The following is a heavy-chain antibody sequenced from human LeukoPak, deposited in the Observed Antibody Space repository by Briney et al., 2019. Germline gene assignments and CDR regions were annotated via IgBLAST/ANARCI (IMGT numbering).Heavy chain of an antibody. D-gene: IGHD6-13*01. Sequence: SGGSLRLSCAASGFTFSSYAMSWVRQAPGKGLECVSAISVSGGTTNYADSVKGRFTISRDNSKNTLYLQMNSLRAEDTALYYCAKSASAAGRTYFDSWGQGTLVTVSS. CDR3: AKSASAAGRTYFDS. J-gene: IGHJ4*02. V-gene: IGHV3-23*01. CDR1: GFTFSSYA. CDR2: ISVSGGTT.